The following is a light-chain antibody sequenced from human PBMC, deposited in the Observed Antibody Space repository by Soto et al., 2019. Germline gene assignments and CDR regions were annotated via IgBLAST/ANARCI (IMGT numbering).Light chain of an antibody. Sequence: DIQMTQSPSSLSASEGDRVTITCQSSHDVSRNLNWFQQKPGEAPQLLIYDASNLERGVPSRFSGSGSGTDFTLTISSLQPEDVATYYCQQYNSMLYFGGGTDVEIK. CDR1: HDVSRN. V-gene: IGKV1-33*01. J-gene: IGKJ4*01. CDR3: QQYNSMLY. CDR2: DAS.